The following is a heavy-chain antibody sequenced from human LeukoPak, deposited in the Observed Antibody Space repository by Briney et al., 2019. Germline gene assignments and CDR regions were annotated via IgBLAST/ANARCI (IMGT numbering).Heavy chain of an antibody. CDR2: ISSSGSTI. CDR1: GFTFSSYE. D-gene: IGHD3-16*01. Sequence: SGGSLRLSCAASGFTFSSYEMNWVRQAPGKGLEWVSYISSSGSTIYYADSVKGRFTISRDNAKNSLYLQMNSLRAEDTAVYYCARDWGWRGYFDYWGQGTLVTVSS. V-gene: IGHV3-48*03. CDR3: ARDWGWRGYFDY. J-gene: IGHJ4*02.